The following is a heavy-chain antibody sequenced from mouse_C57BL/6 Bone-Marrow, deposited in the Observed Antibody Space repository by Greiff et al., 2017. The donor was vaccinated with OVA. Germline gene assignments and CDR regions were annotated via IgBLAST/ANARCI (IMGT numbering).Heavy chain of an antibody. CDR3: ARWGYYGTRMDY. J-gene: IGHJ4*01. D-gene: IGHD1-1*01. V-gene: IGHV1-18*01. CDR1: GYTFTDYN. Sequence: EVKLQESGPELVKPGASVKIPCKASGYTFTDYNMDWVKQSHGKSLEWIGDINPNNGGTIYNQKFKGKATLTVDKSSSTAYMELRSLTSEDTAVYYCARWGYYGTRMDYWGQGTSVTVSS. CDR2: INPNNGGT.